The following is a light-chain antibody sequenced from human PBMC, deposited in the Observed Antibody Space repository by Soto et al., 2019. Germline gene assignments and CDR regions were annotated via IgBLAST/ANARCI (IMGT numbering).Light chain of an antibody. Sequence: EIVLTQSPATLSLSPGERATLSCRASRSVSSYLAWYQQKPGQAPRLLIYDASNRATGIPARFSGSGSGTDFTLTISSLEPEDFAVYYCQQRSNWPSNTFGGGTKVDIK. J-gene: IGKJ4*01. CDR2: DAS. V-gene: IGKV3-11*01. CDR3: QQRSNWPSNT. CDR1: RSVSSY.